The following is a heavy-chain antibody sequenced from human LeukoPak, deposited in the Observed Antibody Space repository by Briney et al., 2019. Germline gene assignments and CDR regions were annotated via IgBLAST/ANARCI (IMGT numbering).Heavy chain of an antibody. V-gene: IGHV3-21*01. J-gene: IGHJ3*01. D-gene: IGHD6-6*01. Sequence: GGSLRLSCAVSGFTFSSYSKNWVRLAPGKGLEWVSSISSTSTYIYYADSVKGRFTISRDNAKNSLYLQMNSLRAEDTAVYYCARDLRQLVRGAAFDVWGQGTMVTVSS. CDR1: GFTFSSYS. CDR2: ISSTSTYI. CDR3: ARDLRQLVRGAAFDV.